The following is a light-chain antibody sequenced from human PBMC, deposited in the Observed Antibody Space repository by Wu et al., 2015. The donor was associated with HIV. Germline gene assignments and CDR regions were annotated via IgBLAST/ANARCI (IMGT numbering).Light chain of an antibody. Sequence: EIVLTQSPGTLSLSPGERATLSCRASQSVNTNYLAWYQQKPGQTPRLLIYGVTSRATGIPDRFSGSGSGTDFTLTISRLEPEDFAVYYCHQYGRSPPFTFGPGTKVDIK. CDR3: HQYGRSPPFT. J-gene: IGKJ3*01. CDR1: QSVNTNY. V-gene: IGKV3-20*01. CDR2: GVT.